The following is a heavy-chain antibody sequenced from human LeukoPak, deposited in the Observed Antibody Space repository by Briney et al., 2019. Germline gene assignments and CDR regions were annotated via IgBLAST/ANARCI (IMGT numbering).Heavy chain of an antibody. J-gene: IGHJ4*02. CDR3: ARDFGRWFIDY. D-gene: IGHD4-23*01. CDR1: GFAFSSYE. Sequence: GGSLRLSCAASGFAFSSYEMNWVRQTPGKGLEWVSYIRSTSNTIYYADSVKGRFTISRDNAKNSLYLQMNSLRAEDTAVYYCARDFGRWFIDYWGQGTLVTVSS. V-gene: IGHV3-48*03. CDR2: IRSTSNTI.